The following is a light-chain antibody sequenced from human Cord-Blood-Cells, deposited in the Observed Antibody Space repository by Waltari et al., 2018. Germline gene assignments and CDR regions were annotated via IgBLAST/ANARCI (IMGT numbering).Light chain of an antibody. CDR2: DAS. V-gene: IGKV1-33*01. Sequence: IQMTQFPSSLSASVVNSITTTCQARQDISNYLNWYQQKPGKAPKLVIYDASNLETGVPSRFSGSGSGTDFTFTISSLQPEDIATYYCQQYDNLPFTFGPGTKVDIK. CDR1: QDISNY. J-gene: IGKJ3*01. CDR3: QQYDNLPFT.